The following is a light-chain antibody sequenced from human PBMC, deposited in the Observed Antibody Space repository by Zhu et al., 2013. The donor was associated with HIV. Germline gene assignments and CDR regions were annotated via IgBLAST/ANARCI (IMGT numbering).Light chain of an antibody. J-gene: IGKJ1*01. CDR3: MQGTHWPT. CDR2: KIS. CDR1: HSLIHRDGNTY. V-gene: IGKV2-30*02. Sequence: EVVLTQSPLFLAVSPGQSASISCKSSHSLIHRDGNTYMNWYYQRPGQSPRRLISKISKRDGGVPDRFAGSGSVTEFTLTITNVEAGDVGIYYCMQGTHWPTFGLGT.